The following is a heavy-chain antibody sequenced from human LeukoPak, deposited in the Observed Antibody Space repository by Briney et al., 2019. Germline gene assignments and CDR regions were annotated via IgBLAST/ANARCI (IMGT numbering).Heavy chain of an antibody. J-gene: IGHJ5*02. D-gene: IGHD6-19*01. CDR2: ISYDGSNK. V-gene: IGHV3-30-3*01. Sequence: AGGSLRLSCAASGFTFSSYVMHWVRQAPGKGLEWVAVISYDGSNKYYADSVKGRFTISRDNSKNTLYLQMNSLRAEDTAVYYCAREAGGRAVAGPYNWFDPWGQGTLVTVSS. CDR3: AREAGGRAVAGPYNWFDP. CDR1: GFTFSSYV.